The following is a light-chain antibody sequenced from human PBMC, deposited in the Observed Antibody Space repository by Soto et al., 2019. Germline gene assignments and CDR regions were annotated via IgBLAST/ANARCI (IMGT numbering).Light chain of an antibody. Sequence: DIQMTQSPSTLSASVGDRVTITCRASQSISSWLAWYQQKPGKAPKLLIYDASSLESGVPSRFSGSGSGTEFTLTIRSLQPDDFAPYYCQQYNSYSGMYTFGQGTKLEIK. V-gene: IGKV1-5*01. CDR2: DAS. CDR1: QSISSW. CDR3: QQYNSYSGMYT. J-gene: IGKJ2*01.